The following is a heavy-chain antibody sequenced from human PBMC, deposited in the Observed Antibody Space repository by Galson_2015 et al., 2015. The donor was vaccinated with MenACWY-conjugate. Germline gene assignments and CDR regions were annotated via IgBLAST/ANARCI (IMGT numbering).Heavy chain of an antibody. V-gene: IGHV3-33*01. J-gene: IGHJ3*02. D-gene: IGHD6-19*01. CDR1: AFTFSTFG. CDR2: IWNDGSNK. CDR3: ARGRGSPLAHAFDI. Sequence: SLRLSCAASAFTFSTFGIHWVRQSPGKGLEWVAVIWNDGSNKNYADSVKGRFTISRDNSKNTVYLQMNSLRAEDTAVYSCARGRGSPLAHAFDIWGQGTMVTVSS.